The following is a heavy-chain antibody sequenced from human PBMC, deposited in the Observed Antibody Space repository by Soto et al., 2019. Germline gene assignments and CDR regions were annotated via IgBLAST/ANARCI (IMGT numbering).Heavy chain of an antibody. V-gene: IGHV3-74*01. CDR3: ARDSDYIWGDTDY. J-gene: IGHJ4*02. Sequence: EVQLVESGGGLVQPGGSLRLSCAASGFTFSSYWMHWVRQAPGKGLVWVSRINSDGSSTSYADSVKGRFTISRDNAKNSLYVEMNSLRAEDTAVYYCARDSDYIWGDTDYWGQGTLVTVSS. CDR1: GFTFSSYW. CDR2: INSDGSST. D-gene: IGHD3-16*01.